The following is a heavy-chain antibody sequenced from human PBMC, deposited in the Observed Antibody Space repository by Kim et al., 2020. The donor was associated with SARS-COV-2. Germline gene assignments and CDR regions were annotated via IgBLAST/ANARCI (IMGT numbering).Heavy chain of an antibody. CDR3: AKNSGSGSYYIDY. D-gene: IGHD3-10*01. V-gene: IGHV3-30*02. J-gene: IGHJ4*02. Sequence: YQDSVKGRFTISRDNSKNTLYLQMNSLRAEDTAVYYCAKNSGSGSYYIDYWGQGTLVTVSS.